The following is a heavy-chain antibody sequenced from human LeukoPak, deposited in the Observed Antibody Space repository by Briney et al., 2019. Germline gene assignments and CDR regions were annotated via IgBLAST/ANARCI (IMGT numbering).Heavy chain of an antibody. Sequence: ASVKVSCKASGGTFSSYAISWVRQAPGQGLEWMGGIIPIFGTANSAQKFQGRVTITTDESTSTAYMELSSLRSEDTAVYYCARVPLWFGELSGFDYWGQGTLITVSS. CDR1: GGTFSSYA. CDR2: IIPIFGTA. J-gene: IGHJ4*02. D-gene: IGHD3-10*01. V-gene: IGHV1-69*05. CDR3: ARVPLWFGELSGFDY.